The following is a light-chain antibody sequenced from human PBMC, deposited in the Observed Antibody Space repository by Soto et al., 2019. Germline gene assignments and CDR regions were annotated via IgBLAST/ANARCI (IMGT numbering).Light chain of an antibody. CDR1: SSDVGGYNY. J-gene: IGLJ2*01. Sequence: QSALTQPASVSGSPGQSITISCTGTSSDVGGYNYFSWYQQHPGKAPNLIIFDVSNRPSGVSNRFSGSKSGNSASLTISGLHAEDEADYYCSSYTGSNTPVVFGGGTKVTVL. CDR3: SSYTGSNTPVV. CDR2: DVS. V-gene: IGLV2-14*01.